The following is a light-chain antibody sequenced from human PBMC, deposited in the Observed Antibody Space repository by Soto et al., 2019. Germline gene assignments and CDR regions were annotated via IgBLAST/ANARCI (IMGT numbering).Light chain of an antibody. CDR2: AAS. J-gene: IGKJ3*01. V-gene: IGKV1-33*01. CDR3: QQYDKFPFT. Sequence: IQMTQSPSSLSASVGDRVTITCQASQDISDYLNWYQQKPGRPPKLLFYAASNLETRVPSRFSGRGSGTYFTFIISSLQPEDIATYYCQQYDKFPFTFGPGTKVDIK. CDR1: QDISDY.